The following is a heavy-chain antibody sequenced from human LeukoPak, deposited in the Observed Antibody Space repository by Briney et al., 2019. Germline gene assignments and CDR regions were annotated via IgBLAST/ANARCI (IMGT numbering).Heavy chain of an antibody. J-gene: IGHJ4*02. CDR3: ASLRYSYGYGEN. Sequence: TGGSLRLSCAASGFIFSDYYMNWVRQAPGKGLEWVSSISSSSSYIYYADSVKGRFTISRDNAKNSLYLQMNSLRAEDTAVYYCASLRYSYGYGENWGQGTLVTVSS. D-gene: IGHD5-18*01. CDR2: ISSSSSYI. V-gene: IGHV3-21*01. CDR1: GFIFSDYY.